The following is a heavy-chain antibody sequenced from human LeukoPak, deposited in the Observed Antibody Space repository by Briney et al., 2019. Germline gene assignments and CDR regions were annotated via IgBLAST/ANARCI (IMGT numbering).Heavy chain of an antibody. Sequence: GGSLRLSCAASGFTFSSYWMTWVRQAPGKGLEWVANIKQDGSEKYYVDSVKGRFTITRDNAKNSLYLQMNSLRAEDTAVYYCARGMSSGYDFDYWGQGTLVTVSS. J-gene: IGHJ4*02. D-gene: IGHD5-12*01. CDR3: ARGMSSGYDFDY. CDR2: IKQDGSEK. CDR1: GFTFSSYW. V-gene: IGHV3-7*01.